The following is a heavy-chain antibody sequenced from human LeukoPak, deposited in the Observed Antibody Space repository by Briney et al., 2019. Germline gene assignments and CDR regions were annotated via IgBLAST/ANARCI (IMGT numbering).Heavy chain of an antibody. CDR1: GFTFSILD. D-gene: IGHD3-22*01. CDR2: ISGNGGRT. Sequence: GGSLRLSCAASGFTFSILDMSWVRQAPGKGLEWVSAISGNGGRTYYADPVKGRFTISRDNSKNTLYLQMNSLRAEDTAVYYCAKEGVVVVKPFDYWGQGTLVTVSS. CDR3: AKEGVVVVKPFDY. V-gene: IGHV3-23*01. J-gene: IGHJ4*02.